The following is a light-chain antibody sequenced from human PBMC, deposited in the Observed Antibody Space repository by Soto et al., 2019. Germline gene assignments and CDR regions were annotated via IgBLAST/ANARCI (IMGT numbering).Light chain of an antibody. CDR2: GAS. J-gene: IGKJ1*01. CDR3: PHYDSSLRT. V-gene: IGKV3-20*01. CDR1: QTISSSH. Sequence: IVLTQSPGTLSLSPGERATLYCRASQTISSSHLACYQQKPGQAPRLLIYGASSRATDIPDMFSGSGSGADFTLIISRLKPADVAVYDCPHYDSSLRTLGPGTQVEIK.